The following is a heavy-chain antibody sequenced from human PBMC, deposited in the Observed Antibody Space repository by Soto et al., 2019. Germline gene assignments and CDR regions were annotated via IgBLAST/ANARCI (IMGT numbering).Heavy chain of an antibody. Sequence: SETLSLTCIVSGGSISSYYWSWIRQHPGKGLEWIGYIYYSGSTYYNPSLKSRVTISVDTSKNQFSLKLSSVTAADTAVYYCARTADYGDYGFDYWGQGTLVTVSS. V-gene: IGHV4-59*06. J-gene: IGHJ4*02. D-gene: IGHD4-17*01. CDR3: ARTADYGDYGFDY. CDR2: IYYSGST. CDR1: GGSISSYY.